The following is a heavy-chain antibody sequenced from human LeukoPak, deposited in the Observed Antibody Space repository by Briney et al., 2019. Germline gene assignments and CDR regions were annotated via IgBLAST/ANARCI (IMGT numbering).Heavy chain of an antibody. J-gene: IGHJ4*02. D-gene: IGHD3-22*01. CDR1: GFTFSNYG. CDR2: ISGSGGST. V-gene: IGHV3-23*01. Sequence: PGGSLRLSCAASGFTFSNYGVSWVRQAPGKGLEWVSVISGSGGSTYHADSAKGRFTISRDNSKNTLYLQMNDLRAEDTAVYYCAKTPSYYFDSTSYPADWGQGTLVTVSS. CDR3: AKTPSYYFDSTSYPAD.